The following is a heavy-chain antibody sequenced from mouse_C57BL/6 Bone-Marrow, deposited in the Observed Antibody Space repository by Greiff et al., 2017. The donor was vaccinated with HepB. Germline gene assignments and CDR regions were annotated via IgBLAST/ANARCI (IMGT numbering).Heavy chain of an antibody. CDR2: SRNKANDYTT. CDR1: GFTFSDFY. Sequence: EVKLMESGGGLVQSGRSLRLSCATSGFTFSDFYMEWVRQAPGKGLEWIAASRNKANDYTTEYSASVKGRFIVSRDTSQSILYLQMNALKAEDTAIYYCARDSYYPFAYWGQGTLVTVSA. V-gene: IGHV7-1*01. CDR3: ARDSYYPFAY. J-gene: IGHJ3*01. D-gene: IGHD2-10*01.